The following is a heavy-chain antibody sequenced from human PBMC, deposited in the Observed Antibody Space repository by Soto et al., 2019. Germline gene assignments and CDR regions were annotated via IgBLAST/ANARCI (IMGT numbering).Heavy chain of an antibody. CDR1: GYSFSTYS. D-gene: IGHD6-13*01. CDR2: IHSGDSNA. Sequence: EVQLVQSGAEVRKPGESLKISCKGSGYSFSTYSIGWVRQTPGTGLELMGNIHSGDSNARYSPSFQGQVTISVDKSISAAYLQWTSLKASDTAVYYCAAWRSSHWFYYWGQGTLVTVSS. V-gene: IGHV5-51*01. J-gene: IGHJ4*02. CDR3: AAWRSSHWFYY.